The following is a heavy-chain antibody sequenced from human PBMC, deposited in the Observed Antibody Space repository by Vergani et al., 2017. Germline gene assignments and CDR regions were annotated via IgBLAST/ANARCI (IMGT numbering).Heavy chain of an antibody. J-gene: IGHJ3*02. CDR2: IHHSGSS. CDR3: ASGGGSGAFDI. V-gene: IGHV4-30-2*01. CDR1: GGSISSGGYS. Sequence: QLQLQESGSGLVKPSQTLSLTCAVSGGSISSGGYSWSWIRQPPGKGLEWIGYIHHSGSSYYNPSLKSRVTISLDRSKNQFSLKVNSVTAADTAVYYCASGGGSGAFDIWGQGTMVTVSS. D-gene: IGHD6-25*01.